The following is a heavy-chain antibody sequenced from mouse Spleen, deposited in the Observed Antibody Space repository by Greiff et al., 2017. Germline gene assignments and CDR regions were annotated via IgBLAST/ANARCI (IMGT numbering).Heavy chain of an antibody. D-gene: IGHD1-1*01. J-gene: IGHJ1*03. CDR2: IWTGGGT. V-gene: IGHV2-9-1*01. CDR1: GFSLTSYA. Sequence: VKLQESGPGLVAPSQSLSITCTVSGFSLTSYAISWVRQPPGKGLEWLGVIWTGGGTNYNSALKSRLSISKDNSKSQVFLKMNSLQTDDTARYYCARNTYYGSSRYFDVWGTGTTVTVSS. CDR3: ARNTYYGSSRYFDV.